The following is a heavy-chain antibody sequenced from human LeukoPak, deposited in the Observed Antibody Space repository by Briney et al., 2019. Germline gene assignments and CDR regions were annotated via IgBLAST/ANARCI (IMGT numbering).Heavy chain of an antibody. CDR3: AILPGY. CDR2: IYSDGDT. J-gene: IGHJ4*02. CDR1: RFVVSNNY. Sequence: GGSLRLSCVASRFVVSNNYMSWVRQAPGKGLKWVSVIYSDGDTHYADSVKGRFIISRDNSKNTLYLQMNSLRLDDTGVYYCAILPGYWGQGTLVTVSS. V-gene: IGHV3-66*02.